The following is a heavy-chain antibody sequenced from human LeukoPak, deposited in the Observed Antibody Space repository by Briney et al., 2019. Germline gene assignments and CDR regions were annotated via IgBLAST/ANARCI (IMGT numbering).Heavy chain of an antibody. CDR2: INPNSGGT. J-gene: IGHJ4*02. D-gene: IGHD3-22*01. CDR3: ARETGRRVFYDSSGYLHF. Sequence: ASVKVSCKASGYTFTGHFMHWVRQAPGQGLEWMGWINPNSGGTYYAQKFQGRVTMTRDTSISTAYMEMSRLRSDDTAVYYCARETGRRVFYDSSGYLHFWGQGILVAVSS. CDR1: GYTFTGHF. V-gene: IGHV1-2*02.